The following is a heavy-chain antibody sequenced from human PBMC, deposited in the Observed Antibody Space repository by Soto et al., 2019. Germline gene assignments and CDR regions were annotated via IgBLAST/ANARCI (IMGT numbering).Heavy chain of an antibody. CDR3: TRIFSDALDI. Sequence: DVQLVESGGGLVQPGGSLKLSCAASGFIFRDSAIHWLRQASGKGLEWVARIRSKGNSYATAYAESVKGRFTISRDDSKNTAYLQLNSLKTEDTAVYYCTRIFSDALDIWGQGTMVTVSS. CDR1: GFIFRDSA. V-gene: IGHV3-73*02. CDR2: IRSKGNSYAT. D-gene: IGHD3-9*01. J-gene: IGHJ3*02.